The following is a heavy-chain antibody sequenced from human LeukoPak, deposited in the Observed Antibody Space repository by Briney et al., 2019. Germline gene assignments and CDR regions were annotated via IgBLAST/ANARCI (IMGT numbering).Heavy chain of an antibody. CDR2: ISGSGGST. CDR1: GFTFSSYA. J-gene: IGHJ4*02. V-gene: IGHV3-23*01. D-gene: IGHD3-3*01. CDR3: ARRGYDFWSGYYPYYFDY. Sequence: PGGSLRLSCAASGFTFSSYAMSWGRQAPGKGVEWVSAISGSGGSTYYADSVKGRFTISRDNYKNTLYMKMNRLRAEDTAVHYCARRGYDFWSGYYPYYFDYWGQGTLVTVSS.